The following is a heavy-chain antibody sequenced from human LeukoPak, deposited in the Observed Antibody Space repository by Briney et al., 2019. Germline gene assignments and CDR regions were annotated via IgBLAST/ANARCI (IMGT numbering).Heavy chain of an antibody. CDR2: IKQDGSEK. Sequence: GGSLRLSCAASGFTFSNYAMSWVRQAPGKGLEWVANIKQDGSEKYYVDSVKGRFTISRDNAKNSLYLQMNSLRAEDTAVYYCARERFEDFWSGYDLDYWGQGTLVTVSS. J-gene: IGHJ4*02. V-gene: IGHV3-7*01. D-gene: IGHD3-3*01. CDR3: ARERFEDFWSGYDLDY. CDR1: GFTFSNYA.